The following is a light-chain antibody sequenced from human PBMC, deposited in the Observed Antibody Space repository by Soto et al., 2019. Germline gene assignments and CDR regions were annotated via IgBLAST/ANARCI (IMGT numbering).Light chain of an antibody. CDR2: DVG. J-gene: IGLJ3*02. Sequence: QSALTQPRSVSGSPGQSVTLSCTGTSNDVGGYNYVSWYQQYPGKAPTLMIYDVGKRPSGVPDRFSGSKSGNTASLAITGLQAEDEADYYCQSYDSSLRGVFGGGTKLTVL. V-gene: IGLV2-11*01. CDR3: QSYDSSLRGV. CDR1: SNDVGGYNY.